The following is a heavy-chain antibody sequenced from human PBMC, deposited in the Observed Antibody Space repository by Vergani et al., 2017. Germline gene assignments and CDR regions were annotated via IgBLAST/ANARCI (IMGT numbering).Heavy chain of an antibody. CDR2: ISSSSIYI. V-gene: IGHV3-21*01. Sequence: EVQLVESGGGLVKPGGSLRLSCAASGFTFRSYSMNWVRQAPGKGLEWVSSISSSSIYIYYADSVKGRFTISRDNAKNSLYLQMNSLRAEDTAVYYCSSGYPYYYYYMDVWGKGTTVTVSS. CDR3: SSGYPYYYYYMDV. D-gene: IGHD3-22*01. CDR1: GFTFRSYS. J-gene: IGHJ6*03.